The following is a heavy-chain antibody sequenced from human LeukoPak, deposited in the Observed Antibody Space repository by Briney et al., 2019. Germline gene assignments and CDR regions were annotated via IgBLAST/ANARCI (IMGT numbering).Heavy chain of an antibody. Sequence: GASVKVSCKASGYTFTSYYMHWVRQAPGQGLEWMGGIIPIFGTTNYAQRFQGRVTITADESTSTAYMELSSLRSEDTAMYYCARHFSGSFAWYFDLWGRGTLVTVSS. CDR2: IIPIFGTT. J-gene: IGHJ2*01. CDR3: ARHFSGSFAWYFDL. CDR1: GYTFTSYY. V-gene: IGHV1-69*13. D-gene: IGHD1-26*01.